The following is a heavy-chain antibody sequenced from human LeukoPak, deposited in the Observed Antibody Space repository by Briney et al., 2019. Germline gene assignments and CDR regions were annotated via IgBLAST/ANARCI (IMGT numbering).Heavy chain of an antibody. D-gene: IGHD2-15*01. J-gene: IGHJ4*02. CDR3: ARGRYCSGGSCYPFDY. CDR2: IYYSGST. Sequence: PSETLSLTCTVSGGSISSGGYYWSWIRQHPGKGLEWIGYIYYSGSTYYNPSLKSRVTISVDTSKNQFSLKLSSVTAADTAVYYCARGRYCSGGSCYPFDYWGQGTLVTVSS. CDR1: GGSISSGGYY. V-gene: IGHV4-31*03.